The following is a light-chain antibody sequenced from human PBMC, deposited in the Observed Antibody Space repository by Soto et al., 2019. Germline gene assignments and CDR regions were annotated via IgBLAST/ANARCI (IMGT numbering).Light chain of an antibody. Sequence: VLTQSPSASASLGASVKLTCTLSSGHSSYAIAWHQQQPEKGPRYLMKLDSDGSHSKGDGIPDRFSGSSSGAERYLTSSSLQSEDEADYYCQTYEVFGGGTKLTVL. CDR2: LDSDGSH. CDR3: QTYEV. V-gene: IGLV4-69*01. J-gene: IGLJ2*01. CDR1: SGHSSYA.